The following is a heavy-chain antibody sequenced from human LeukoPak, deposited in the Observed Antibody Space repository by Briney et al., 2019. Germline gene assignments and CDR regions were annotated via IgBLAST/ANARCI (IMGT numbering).Heavy chain of an antibody. V-gene: IGHV1-69*05. J-gene: IGHJ4*02. CDR2: IIPIFGTA. CDR3: AREHDYGDYGY. D-gene: IGHD4-17*01. CDR1: GYTLTELS. Sequence: ASVKVSCKVSGYTLTELSMHWVRQAPGQGLEWMGGIIPIFGTANYAQKFQGRVTITTDESTSTAYMELSSLRSEDTAVYYCAREHDYGDYGYWGQGTLVTVSS.